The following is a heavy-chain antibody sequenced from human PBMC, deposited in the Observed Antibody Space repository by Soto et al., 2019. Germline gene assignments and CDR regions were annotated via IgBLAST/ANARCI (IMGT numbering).Heavy chain of an antibody. CDR3: ARHGRASSAFNDGGQLVDYYYMDV. V-gene: IGHV4-39*01. D-gene: IGHD6-13*01. CDR2: IYYSGSS. CDR1: GGSIRSSSYY. J-gene: IGHJ6*03. Sequence: SETLSLTCSVSGGSIRSSSYYWGWIRQPPGKGLEWIGSIYYSGSSYYNPSLKGRVTLPVDTSENKFSLRLSSVTAADTAVYYCARHGRASSAFNDGGQLVDYYYMDVWGKGTTVTVSS.